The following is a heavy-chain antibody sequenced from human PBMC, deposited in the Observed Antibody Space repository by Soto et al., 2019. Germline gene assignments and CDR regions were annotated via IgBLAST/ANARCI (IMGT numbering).Heavy chain of an antibody. V-gene: IGHV4-34*01. J-gene: IGHJ6*03. CDR1: GGSFSGYY. CDR2: INHSGST. CDR3: ARGKFGWFGDYYYYYYMDV. Sequence: PSETLSLTFAVYGGSFSGYYWSWIRQPPGKGLEWIGEINHSGSTNYNPSLKSRVTISVDTSKNQFSLKLSSVTAADTAVYYCARGKFGWFGDYYYYYYMDVWGKGTTVTVSS. D-gene: IGHD3-10*01.